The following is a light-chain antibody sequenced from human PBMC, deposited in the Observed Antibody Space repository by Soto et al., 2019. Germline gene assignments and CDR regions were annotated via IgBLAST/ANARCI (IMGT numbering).Light chain of an antibody. Sequence: EIQMTQSPSSLSASVGDRVTITCRASQSISSYLNWYQQKPGKAPKLLIYAASSLQSGVRSRFSGSGSGTDCTLTSSSLQPEDFATYDCQQSYSTPPWTFGQGTKVEIK. V-gene: IGKV1-39*01. J-gene: IGKJ1*01. CDR1: QSISSY. CDR3: QQSYSTPPWT. CDR2: AAS.